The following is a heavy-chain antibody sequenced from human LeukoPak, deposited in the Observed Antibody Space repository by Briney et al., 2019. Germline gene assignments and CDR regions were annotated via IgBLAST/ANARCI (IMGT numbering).Heavy chain of an antibody. Sequence: SETLSLTCTVSGGSISSYYWSWIRQPPGKGLEWIGYIYYSGSTNYNPSLKSRVTISVDTSKNQFSLKLSSVTAADTAVYYCARGWGYSYGLDYWGQGTLVTVSS. J-gene: IGHJ4*02. V-gene: IGHV4-59*01. D-gene: IGHD5-18*01. CDR3: ARGWGYSYGLDY. CDR2: IYYSGST. CDR1: GGSISSYY.